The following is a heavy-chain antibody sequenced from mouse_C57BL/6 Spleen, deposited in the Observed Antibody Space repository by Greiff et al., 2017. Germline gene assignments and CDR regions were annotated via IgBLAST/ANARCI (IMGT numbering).Heavy chain of an antibody. CDR2: IYPGDGDT. J-gene: IGHJ2*01. Sequence: VQLQQSGAELVKPGASVKISCKASGYAFSSYWMNWVKHRPGKGLEWFGQIYPGDGDTNYNGKFKGKATLTADKSSSTAYMQLSSLTSEDSAVYFCARGPVSFDYWGQGTTLTVSS. V-gene: IGHV1-80*01. CDR3: ARGPVSFDY. CDR1: GYAFSSYW.